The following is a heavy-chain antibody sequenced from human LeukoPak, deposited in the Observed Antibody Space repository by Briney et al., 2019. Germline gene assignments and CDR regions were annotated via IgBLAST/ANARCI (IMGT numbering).Heavy chain of an antibody. Sequence: SVRGRFTISRDNARNSLYLQMNSLRDEDTAVYYCARCYASGSYGMDYWGQGTVVTVSS. D-gene: IGHD3-10*01. J-gene: IGHJ4*02. V-gene: IGHV3-21*04. CDR3: ARCYASGSYGMDY.